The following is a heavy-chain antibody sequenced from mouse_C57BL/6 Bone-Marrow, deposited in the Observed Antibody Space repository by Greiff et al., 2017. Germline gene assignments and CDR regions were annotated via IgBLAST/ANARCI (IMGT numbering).Heavy chain of an antibody. CDR2: IYPGSGST. V-gene: IGHV1-55*01. CDR1: GYTFTSYW. Sequence: QVQLQQPGAELVKPGASVKMSCKASGYTFTSYWITWVKQRPGQGLEWIGDIYPGSGSTNYNEKFKSKATLTVDTSSNTAYLQLSSLTSEDAAVYYCTSFLDYAMDYWGQGTSVTVSS. J-gene: IGHJ4*01. D-gene: IGHD1-2*01. CDR3: TSFLDYAMDY.